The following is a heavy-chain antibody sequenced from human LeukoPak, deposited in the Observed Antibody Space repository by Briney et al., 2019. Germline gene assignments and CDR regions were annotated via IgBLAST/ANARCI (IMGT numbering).Heavy chain of an antibody. CDR1: GFNFSSYA. J-gene: IGHJ4*02. CDR3: AKDRGAAAGIGY. D-gene: IGHD6-13*01. CDR2: ISGSGGST. V-gene: IGHV3-23*01. Sequence: GFMILSCAASGFNFSSYAMSWVRQTPEKRLEWVSAISGSGGSTYYADSVKGRFTISRDNSKNTLYLQMNSLRAEDTAVYYCAKDRGAAAGIGYWGQGTLVTVSS.